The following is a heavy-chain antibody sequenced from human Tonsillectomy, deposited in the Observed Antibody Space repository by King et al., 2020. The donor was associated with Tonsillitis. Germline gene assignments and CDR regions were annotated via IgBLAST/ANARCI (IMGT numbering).Heavy chain of an antibody. CDR2: IYYSGST. J-gene: IGHJ4*02. CDR3: ARSFVTYDYGGPRPTYFDY. Sequence: QLQESGPGLVKPSETLSLTCTVSGGSISSSSYYWGWIRQPPGKGLEWIGRIYYSGSTYYNPALKSRVTIAVDTAKNQFSLKLSSVTAADTAVYYCARSFVTYDYGGPRPTYFDYWGQGTLVTVSS. CDR1: GGSISSSSYY. D-gene: IGHD4-17*01. V-gene: IGHV4-39*01.